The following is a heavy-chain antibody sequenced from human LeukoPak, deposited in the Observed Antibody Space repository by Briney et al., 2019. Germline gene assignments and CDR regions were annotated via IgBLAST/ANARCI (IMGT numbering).Heavy chain of an antibody. CDR3: ARLRGGWNIDY. Sequence: GGSLRLSCATSGFSFTDYPMNWVRQAPGKGLECVSLLYSGGTTYYADSVKGRFTISRDNSKNTLYLQMNSLRAEDTAVYYCARLRGGWNIDYWGQGTLVTVSS. CDR1: GFSFTDYP. J-gene: IGHJ4*02. CDR2: LYSGGTT. D-gene: IGHD1/OR15-1a*01. V-gene: IGHV3-53*01.